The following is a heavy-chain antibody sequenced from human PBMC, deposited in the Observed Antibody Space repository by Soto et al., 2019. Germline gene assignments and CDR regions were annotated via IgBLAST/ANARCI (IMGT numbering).Heavy chain of an antibody. CDR2: ISAYNGNT. V-gene: IGHV1-18*01. CDR1: GYTFTSYG. J-gene: IGHJ3*02. CDR3: AGVKGARHIVVVTAIHDDFDI. D-gene: IGHD2-21*02. Sequence: ASVKVSCKASGYTFTSYGISWVRQAPGQGLEWMGWISAYNGNTNYAQKLQGRVTMTTDTSTSTAYMELRSLRSDDTAVYYCAGVKGARHIVVVTAIHDDFDIWGQ.